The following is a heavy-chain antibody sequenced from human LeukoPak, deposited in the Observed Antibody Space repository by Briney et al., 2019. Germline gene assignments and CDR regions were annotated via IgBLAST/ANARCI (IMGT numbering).Heavy chain of an antibody. D-gene: IGHD7-27*01. CDR1: GYSISSGYH. J-gene: IGHJ4*02. Sequence: PWETLSLTCVVSGYSISSGYHWGWIRQPPGEGLEWIGSVYRSGSTYYNPSLKSRVTISVDTSKNQISLKVRSVTAADTAVYYCARENWVFDYWGQGILVTVSS. CDR2: VYRSGST. V-gene: IGHV4-38-2*02. CDR3: ARENWVFDY.